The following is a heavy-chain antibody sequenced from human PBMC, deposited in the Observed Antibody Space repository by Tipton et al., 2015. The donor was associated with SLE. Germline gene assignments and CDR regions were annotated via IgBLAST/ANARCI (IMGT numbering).Heavy chain of an antibody. CDR3: AMSSGRYWGAFDY. CDR2: INHSGST. D-gene: IGHD1-26*01. V-gene: IGHV4-34*01. J-gene: IGHJ4*02. Sequence: TLSLTCDVYGGSSNTYYWAWLRQPPGKGLAWIGVINHSGSTNYNPSLKSRVTTSLDTSKNQVSLKLKSVTAADTAVYYCAMSSGRYWGAFDYWGQGTLVTVSS. CDR1: GGSSNTYY.